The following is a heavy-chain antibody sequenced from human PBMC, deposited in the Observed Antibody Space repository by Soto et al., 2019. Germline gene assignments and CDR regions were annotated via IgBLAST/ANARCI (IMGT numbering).Heavy chain of an antibody. Sequence: EVQMVESGGGLVQPGGSLRVSCAASGFTFSSYWMHWVRQAPGKGLVWVSRINSDGSSTSYADSVKGRFTISRDNAKNTLYLQINSLIAEDTAVYYCAREEYSRSSWWFDPWGQGTLVTVSS. D-gene: IGHD6-6*01. J-gene: IGHJ5*02. CDR2: INSDGSST. CDR3: AREEYSRSSWWFDP. V-gene: IGHV3-74*01. CDR1: GFTFSSYW.